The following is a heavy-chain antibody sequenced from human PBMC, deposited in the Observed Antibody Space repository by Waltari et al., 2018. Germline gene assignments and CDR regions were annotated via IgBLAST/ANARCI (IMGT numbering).Heavy chain of an antibody. CDR3: ASDPSMQHVAAGGY. D-gene: IGHD2-8*01. CDR1: GFSFSSYT. CDR2: IIPNSIKK. Sequence: EVQVVESGGGVVQPGGSLRLSCLTSGFSFSSYTMTGVRQAPGKGLDWVSSIIPNSIKKYYLESVRGRFTISRDNARNSLYLQMDSLRVEDSAVYDCASDPSMQHVAAGGYWGQGTLVTVSS. J-gene: IGHJ4*02. V-gene: IGHV3-21*01.